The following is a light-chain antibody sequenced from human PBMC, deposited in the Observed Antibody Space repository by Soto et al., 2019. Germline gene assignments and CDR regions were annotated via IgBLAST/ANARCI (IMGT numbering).Light chain of an antibody. CDR1: MRDVGAYNY. CDR2: GVS. J-gene: IGLJ1*01. Sequence: QSALTQPASVSGSAGQSITISCSGTMRDVGAYNYVSWYQQHPGKAPKLLIYGVSHRPSGVSPRFSATRSAFTASLTISGLQPEDEADYYCSSFTTTYFYVFGPGTKLTVL. CDR3: SSFTTTYFYV. V-gene: IGLV2-14*01.